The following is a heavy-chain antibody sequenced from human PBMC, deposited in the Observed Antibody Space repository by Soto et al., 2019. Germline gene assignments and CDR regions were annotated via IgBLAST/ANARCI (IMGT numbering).Heavy chain of an antibody. J-gene: IGHJ3*02. CDR2: IAETGSST. CDR3: AKDISRIAAGFDAFDI. D-gene: IGHD6-25*01. Sequence: GGSLRLSCATSGLNFNGYTMSWVRQAPGQGLEWVSGIAETGSSTYYADSVKGRFTISRDNSKNTLYLQMNSLRAEDTAVYYCAKDISRIAAGFDAFDIWGQGTMVTVS. V-gene: IGHV3-23*01. CDR1: GLNFNGYT.